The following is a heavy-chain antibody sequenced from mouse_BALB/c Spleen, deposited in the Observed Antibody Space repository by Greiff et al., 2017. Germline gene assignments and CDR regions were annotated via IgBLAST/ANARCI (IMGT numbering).Heavy chain of an antibody. CDR1: GYTFTSYV. J-gene: IGHJ1*01. CDR2: INPYNDGT. CDR3: ARGGGLAGTGYFDV. V-gene: IGHV1-14*01. Sequence: VQLQQSGPELVKPGASVKMSCKASGYTFTSYVMHWVKQKPGQGLEWIGYINPYNDGTKYNEKFKGKATLTSDKSSSTAYMELSSLTSEDSAVYYCARGGGLAGTGYFDVWGAGTTVTVSS. D-gene: IGHD4-1*01.